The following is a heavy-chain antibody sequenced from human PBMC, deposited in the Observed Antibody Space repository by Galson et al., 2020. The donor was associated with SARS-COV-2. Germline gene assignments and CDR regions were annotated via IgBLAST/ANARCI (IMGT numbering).Heavy chain of an antibody. J-gene: IGHJ4*02. CDR2: INPSGVNT. D-gene: IGHD6-19*01. CDR3: ARMTVAGPFDY. V-gene: IGHV1-46*01. Sequence: ASVKVSCKASGYTFTSYAMNWVRQPPGQGLEWMGLINPSGVNTYYAQNFQGRVTMTRDTSTSTVYMELRSLRSEDTAVYYCARMTVAGPFDYWGQGTRVSVSS. CDR1: GYTFTSYA.